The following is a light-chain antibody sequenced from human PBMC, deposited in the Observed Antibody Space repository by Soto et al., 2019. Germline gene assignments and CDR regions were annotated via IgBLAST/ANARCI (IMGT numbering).Light chain of an antibody. CDR3: QRRSDWPRT. V-gene: IGKV3-11*01. CDR2: GAS. CDR1: QSVSSY. J-gene: IGKJ1*01. Sequence: EIVFTQSPAPPSFSPREKAPISSRARQSVSSYFARGQQKPGQAPRLPLYGASRRATCVPTTFSGRGSGKNFPLPISTLEPEDFAFYYCQRRSDWPRTFGKGTKV.